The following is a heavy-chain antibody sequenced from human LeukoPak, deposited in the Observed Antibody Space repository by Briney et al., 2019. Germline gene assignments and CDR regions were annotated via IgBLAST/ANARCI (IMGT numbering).Heavy chain of an antibody. V-gene: IGHV1-18*01. CDR2: ISAYNGNT. Sequence: GASVKVSCKASGYTFTSYGISWVRQAPGQGLEWMGWISAYNGNTNYAQKLQGRVTMTTDTSTSTAYMELRSLRSDDTAVYYCARDLYYPPIQSLGLELFGRDDAFDIWGQGTMVTVSS. CDR1: GYTFTSYG. J-gene: IGHJ3*02. D-gene: IGHD1-7*01. CDR3: ARDLYYPPIQSLGLELFGRDDAFDI.